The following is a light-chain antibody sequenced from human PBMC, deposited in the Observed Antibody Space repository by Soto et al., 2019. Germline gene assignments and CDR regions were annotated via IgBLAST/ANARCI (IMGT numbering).Light chain of an antibody. V-gene: IGKV3-15*01. CDR1: QSVSSK. Sequence: ETVLTQSPATLSVSPGERATLSCRASQSVSSKLAWYQQKPGQAPRLLIYDASYRATGIPTRFSGSGSGTEFTLIISSLQSEGFGVYYCQQCNDWPPSFGQGTKVDIK. CDR2: DAS. J-gene: IGKJ1*01. CDR3: QQCNDWPPS.